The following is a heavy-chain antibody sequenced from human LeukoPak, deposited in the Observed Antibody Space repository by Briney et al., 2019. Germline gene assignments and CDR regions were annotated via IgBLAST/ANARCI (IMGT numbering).Heavy chain of an antibody. J-gene: IGHJ6*03. CDR3: AGNWGSRYYYYYYMDV. CDR1: GGSISGFV. CDR2: IYTSGST. V-gene: IGHV4-4*07. D-gene: IGHD7-27*01. Sequence: SETLSLTCTVSGGSISGFVWSWIRQPAGKGLEWIGRIYTSGSTNYNPSLKSRVTMSVDTSKNQFSLKLSSVTAADTAVYYCAGNWGSRYYYYYYMDVWGKGTTVTVSS.